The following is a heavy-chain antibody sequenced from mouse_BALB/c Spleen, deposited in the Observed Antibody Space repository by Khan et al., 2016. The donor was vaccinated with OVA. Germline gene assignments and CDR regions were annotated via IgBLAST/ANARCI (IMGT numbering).Heavy chain of an antibody. J-gene: IGHJ4*01. V-gene: IGHV2-6-1*01. CDR1: GFSLTNYG. Sequence: QVQLKDSGPGLVAPSQSLSITCTISGFSLTNYGIHWVRQPPGKGLEWLVVIWSDGSTTYNSALKSRLTISKDNSKSQVFLKMNSLQTDDTAMYFCARQPYYHYNIMDYWGQGTSVTVSS. D-gene: IGHD2-10*01. CDR3: ARQPYYHYNIMDY. CDR2: IWSDGST.